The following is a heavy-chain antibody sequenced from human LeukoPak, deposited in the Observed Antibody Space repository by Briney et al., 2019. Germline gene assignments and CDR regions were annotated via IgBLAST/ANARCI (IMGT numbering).Heavy chain of an antibody. J-gene: IGHJ4*02. D-gene: IGHD6-19*01. CDR1: GFTFSDYN. CDR3: ARDRAGHYLDY. Sequence: GGFLRLSCAASGFTFSDYNLSWIRQAPGKGLEWVSYIISGGSTIYYADSVKGRFTISRDNAKNSLFLQMNSLRAEDTAVYYCARDRAGHYLDYWGQGTLVTVSS. V-gene: IGHV3-11*01. CDR2: IISGGSTI.